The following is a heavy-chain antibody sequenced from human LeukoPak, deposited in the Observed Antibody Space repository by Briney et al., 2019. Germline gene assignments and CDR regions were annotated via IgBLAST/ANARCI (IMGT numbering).Heavy chain of an antibody. V-gene: IGHV4-4*07. CDR3: ARCISADYYGSGSYGLDY. Sequence: SETLSLTCSVSGGSLSSHQWSWIRQPAGKGLEWIGRISTTGTTSYNPSLKSRVSMSVDTSKNEFTLRLTSVTASDTAMYYCARCISADYYGSGSYGLDYWGQGTLVTVSS. J-gene: IGHJ4*02. D-gene: IGHD3-10*01. CDR2: ISTTGTT. CDR1: GGSLSSHQ.